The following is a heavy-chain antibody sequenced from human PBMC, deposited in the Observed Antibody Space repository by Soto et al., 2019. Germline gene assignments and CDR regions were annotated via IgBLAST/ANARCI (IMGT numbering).Heavy chain of an antibody. J-gene: IGHJ5*02. CDR2: IDGSGGIT. CDR3: VKNSGWFNT. V-gene: IGHV3-23*01. Sequence: GGSLRLSCAASGFTFGTTDMSWVRQAPGEGLEWVSTIDGSGGITYYADSVKGRFTISRDNSRNTVYLQMNSLRGDDTALYYCVKNSGWFNTWGQGALVTVS. D-gene: IGHD3-10*01. CDR1: GFTFGTTD.